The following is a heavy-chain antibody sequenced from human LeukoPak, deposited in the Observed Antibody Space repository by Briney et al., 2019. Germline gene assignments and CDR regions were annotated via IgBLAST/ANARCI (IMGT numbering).Heavy chain of an antibody. D-gene: IGHD6-19*01. CDR2: TTNTGGSS. V-gene: IGHV3-23*01. Sequence: GGSLRLSCAASGFTFSSYAMNWVRQAPGKGLEWVSATTNTGGSSYYSDSVKGRFTISRDNSKNTLHLQMNSLRAEDTAVYFCARLMTTSGWYEDYWGQGTLATVSS. CDR3: ARLMTTSGWYEDY. J-gene: IGHJ4*02. CDR1: GFTFSSYA.